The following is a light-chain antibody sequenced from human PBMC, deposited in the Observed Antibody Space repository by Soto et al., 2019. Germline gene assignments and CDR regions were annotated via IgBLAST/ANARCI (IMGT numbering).Light chain of an antibody. V-gene: IGKV1-39*01. CDR2: GAS. CDR1: QNIIKY. J-gene: IGKJ2*01. CDR3: QQTYTTPYT. Sequence: QMTQSPSSLSASVGDRVTITCRTSQNIIKYLNWYQQKPGKAPKFLIYGASTLQTGVPSRFSGGGSGTDFTLTISSLQPEDFATYYCQQTYTTPYTFGQGTKLDIK.